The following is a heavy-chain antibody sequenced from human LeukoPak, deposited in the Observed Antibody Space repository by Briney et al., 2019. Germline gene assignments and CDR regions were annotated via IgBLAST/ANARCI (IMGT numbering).Heavy chain of an antibody. Sequence: GASVKVSCKDSGGTFSSYAISWVRQAPGQGLEWMGGIIPIFGTANYAQKFQGRVTITADESTSTAYMELSSLRSEDTAVYYCASTNRDIVVVPAAMTYYYYGMDVWGQGTTVTVSS. CDR1: GGTFSSYA. V-gene: IGHV1-69*13. D-gene: IGHD2-2*01. CDR2: IIPIFGTA. CDR3: ASTNRDIVVVPAAMTYYYYGMDV. J-gene: IGHJ6*02.